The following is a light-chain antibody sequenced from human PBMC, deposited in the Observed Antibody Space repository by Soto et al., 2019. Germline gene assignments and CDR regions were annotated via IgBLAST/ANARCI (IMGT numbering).Light chain of an antibody. Sequence: VLAQYKNTLSFSPLEKATLSCRASQSVSSYLAWYQQKPGQAPRLLIYDAPNRATGIPARFSGSGSGTDFTLTISSLETDDFAVYYSQQGINWSTFGQGTLLAI. J-gene: IGKJ5*01. CDR3: QQGINWST. V-gene: IGKV3-11*01. CDR2: DAP. CDR1: QSVSSY.